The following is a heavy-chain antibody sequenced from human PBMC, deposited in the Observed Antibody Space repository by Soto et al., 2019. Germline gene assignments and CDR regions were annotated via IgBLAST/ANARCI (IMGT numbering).Heavy chain of an antibody. CDR2: INHSGST. Sequence: SETLSLTCAVYGGSFSGSYWSWIRQPPGKGLEWIGEINHSGSTNYKSSLKSRVTISVDTSKNQFSLKLNSVTAADTAVYYCARQREPRGLFARTTGMDVWGQGTTVTVSS. CDR1: GGSFSGSY. CDR3: ARQREPRGLFARTTGMDV. J-gene: IGHJ6*02. V-gene: IGHV4-34*01. D-gene: IGHD1-1*01.